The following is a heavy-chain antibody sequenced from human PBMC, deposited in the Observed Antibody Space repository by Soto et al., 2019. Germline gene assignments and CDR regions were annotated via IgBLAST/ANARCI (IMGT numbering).Heavy chain of an antibody. J-gene: IGHJ4*02. CDR3: AKWSGYGDL. CDR2: ISVTGDTT. V-gene: IGHV3-23*01. D-gene: IGHD5-12*01. Sequence: EVQLLESGGGLVQPGGSLRLSCAASGFTISTYSFTWVRQTPAKGLEWVSGISVTGDTTFYADSVKGRFTISRDISKNTVYLQMHSLRVEDTAVYFCAKWSGYGDLWGQGTLVTVSP. CDR1: GFTISTYS.